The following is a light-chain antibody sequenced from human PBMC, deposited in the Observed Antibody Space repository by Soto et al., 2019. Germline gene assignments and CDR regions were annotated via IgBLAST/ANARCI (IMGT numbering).Light chain of an antibody. V-gene: IGKV3-20*01. Sequence: DIVLTQSPGTLSLSPGEGATLSCRANQSVSNSNLAWHQQKPGQAPRLLMYGASTRAYGIPDRFSGSESGTNFTLPISRLEPEDFAVYFCQQYADSPITFGQGTRLEIK. CDR2: GAS. CDR3: QQYADSPIT. J-gene: IGKJ5*01. CDR1: QSVSNSN.